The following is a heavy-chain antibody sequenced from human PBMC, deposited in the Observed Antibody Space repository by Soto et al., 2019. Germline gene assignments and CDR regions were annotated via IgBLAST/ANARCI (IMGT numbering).Heavy chain of an antibody. V-gene: IGHV4-59*01. D-gene: IGHD3-16*02. CDR3: ARSILSFDL. Sequence: QVQLPESGPGLVKPSETLSLSCTVSGGSISSFCWNWIRQPPGKGLEWIGYIYYPGSTIYNPCLKSRVSMSVDTSQNQVSLKLYSVTAADTAVYYCARSILSFDLWGRGTLITVSS. CDR2: IYYPGST. J-gene: IGHJ2*01. CDR1: GGSISSFC.